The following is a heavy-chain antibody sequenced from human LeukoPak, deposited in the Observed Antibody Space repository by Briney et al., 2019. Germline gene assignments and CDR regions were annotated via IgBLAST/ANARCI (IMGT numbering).Heavy chain of an antibody. V-gene: IGHV4-39*01. Sequence: SETLSLTCTVSGGSISSSSYYWGWIRQPPGKGLEWIGSIYYSGSTYYNPSLKGRVTISVDTSKNQFSLKLSSVTAADTAVYYCARRGHCSSTSCYAFDYWGQGTLVTVSS. CDR1: GGSISSSSYY. CDR3: ARRGHCSSTSCYAFDY. D-gene: IGHD2-2*01. J-gene: IGHJ4*02. CDR2: IYYSGST.